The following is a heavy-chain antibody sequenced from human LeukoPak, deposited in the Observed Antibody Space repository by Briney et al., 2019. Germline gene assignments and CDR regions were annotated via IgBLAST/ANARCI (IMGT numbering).Heavy chain of an antibody. D-gene: IGHD3-16*02. CDR3: ARGLRAAFGGVIRLSRTYYFDY. CDR2: IYYSGST. J-gene: IGHJ4*02. V-gene: IGHV4-39*01. Sequence: SETLSLTCTVSGGSISSSSYYWGWIRQPPGKGLEWIGSIYYSGSTYYNPSLKSRVTISVDTSKNQFSLKLSSVTAADTAVYYCARGLRAAFGGVIRLSRTYYFDYWGQGTLVTVSS. CDR1: GGSISSSSYY.